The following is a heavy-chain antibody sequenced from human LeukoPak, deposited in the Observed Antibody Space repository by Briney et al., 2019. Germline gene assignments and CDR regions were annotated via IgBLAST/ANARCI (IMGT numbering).Heavy chain of an antibody. CDR2: ISSSSSYI. CDR3: AKDLRVGAHPSHAFDI. Sequence: GGSLRLSCAASGFTFSSYSMNWVRQAPGKGLEWVSSISSSSSYIYYADSVKGRFTISRDNSKNTLYPQMNSLRAEDTAVYYCAKDLRVGAHPSHAFDIWGQGTMVTVSS. CDR1: GFTFSSYS. D-gene: IGHD1-26*01. V-gene: IGHV3-21*04. J-gene: IGHJ3*02.